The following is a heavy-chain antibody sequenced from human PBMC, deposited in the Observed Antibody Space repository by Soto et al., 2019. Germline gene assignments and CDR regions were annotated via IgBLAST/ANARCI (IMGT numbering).Heavy chain of an antibody. J-gene: IGHJ6*03. Sequence: PSETLSLTCTVSGGCISSYYWSWIRQPPGKGLEWIGYIYYSGSTNYNPSLKSRVTISVDTSKNQFSLKLSSVTAADTAVYYCARRTEDYYYYMDVWGKGTTVTVSS. CDR3: ARRTEDYYYYMDV. CDR1: GGCISSYY. V-gene: IGHV4-59*01. CDR2: IYYSGST.